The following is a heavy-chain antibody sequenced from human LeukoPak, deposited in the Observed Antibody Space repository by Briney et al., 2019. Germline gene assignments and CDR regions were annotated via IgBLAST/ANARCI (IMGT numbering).Heavy chain of an antibody. Sequence: SETLSLTCTVSGGPISSYYLSWIRQPPGKGLEWIGYIYTSGSTNYNPSLKSRVTISVDTSKNQFSLKLSSVTAADTAVYYCARGVVVAATRHWFDPWGQGTLVTVSS. CDR1: GGPISSYY. D-gene: IGHD2-15*01. CDR2: IYTSGST. J-gene: IGHJ5*02. V-gene: IGHV4-4*09. CDR3: ARGVVVAATRHWFDP.